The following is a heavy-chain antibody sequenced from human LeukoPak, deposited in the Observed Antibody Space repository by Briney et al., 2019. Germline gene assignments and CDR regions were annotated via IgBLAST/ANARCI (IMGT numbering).Heavy chain of an antibody. CDR2: ISGGGGST. Sequence: GGTLRLSCAASGFTFSSYGMSWVRQAPGKGLEWVSAISGGGGSTYYADSVKGRFTISRDNSKNTLYLQMNSLRAEDTAVYYRAKDGGYCSGGSCYEYYFDYWGQGTLVTVSS. D-gene: IGHD2-15*01. J-gene: IGHJ4*02. CDR3: AKDGGYCSGGSCYEYYFDY. CDR1: GFTFSSYG. V-gene: IGHV3-23*01.